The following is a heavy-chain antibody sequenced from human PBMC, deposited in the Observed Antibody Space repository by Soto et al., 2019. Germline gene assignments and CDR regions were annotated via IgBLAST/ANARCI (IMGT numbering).Heavy chain of an antibody. CDR1: GGSFSRYY. D-gene: IGHD3-9*01. CDR2: VSYTGST. V-gene: IGHV4-59*08. Sequence: QVQLQEPGPGLVRPSETLSLSCSVSGGSFSRYYWRWIRQSPGKGLEWIGYVSYTGSTNYNPSLMSRATLSVDTSKNQFSLKVRSVTAADTAVYYCASSYYDVLTGYPIYGMDVWGQGTTVTVSS. CDR3: ASSYYDVLTGYPIYGMDV. J-gene: IGHJ6*02.